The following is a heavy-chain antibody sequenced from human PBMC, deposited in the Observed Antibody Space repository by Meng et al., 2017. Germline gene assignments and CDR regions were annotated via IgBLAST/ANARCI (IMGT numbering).Heavy chain of an antibody. J-gene: IGHJ4*02. D-gene: IGHD2-15*01. CDR2: ISSSGSTI. CDR3: ARFLLGRRRVVDYFDY. V-gene: IGHV3-48*03. CDR1: GFTFSSYE. Sequence: GGPLRLSCAASGFTFSSYEMNWVRQAPGKGLEWVSYISSSGSTIYYADSVKGRFTISRDNAKNSLYLQMNSLRAEDTAVYYCARFLLGRRRVVDYFDYWGQGTLVTVSS.